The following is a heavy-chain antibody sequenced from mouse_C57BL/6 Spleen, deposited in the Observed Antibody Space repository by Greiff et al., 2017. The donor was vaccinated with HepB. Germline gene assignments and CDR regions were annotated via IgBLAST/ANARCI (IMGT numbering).Heavy chain of an antibody. CDR2: INPNNGGT. CDR3: ASITTVVGDYFDY. D-gene: IGHD1-1*01. CDR1: GYTFTDYY. J-gene: IGHJ2*01. V-gene: IGHV1-26*01. Sequence: EVQLQQSGPELVKPGASVKISCKASGYTFTDYYMNWVKQSHGKSLEWIGDINPNNGGTSYNQKFKGKATLTVDKSSSTAYMELRSLTSEDSAVYYCASITTVVGDYFDYWGQGTTLTVSS.